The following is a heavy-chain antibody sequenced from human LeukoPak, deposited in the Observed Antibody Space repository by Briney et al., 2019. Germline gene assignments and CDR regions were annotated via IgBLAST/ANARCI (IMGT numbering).Heavy chain of an antibody. J-gene: IGHJ4*02. Sequence: TSGGSLRLSCAASGFTFSGYWMSWVRQAPGKGLEWVGRIKSKTDGGTTDYAAPVKGRFTISRDDSKNTLYLQMNSLKTEDTAVYYCTTAGGWWRTDFDYWGQGTLVTVSS. CDR1: GFTFSGYW. V-gene: IGHV3-15*01. D-gene: IGHD6-19*01. CDR2: IKSKTDGGTT. CDR3: TTAGGWWRTDFDY.